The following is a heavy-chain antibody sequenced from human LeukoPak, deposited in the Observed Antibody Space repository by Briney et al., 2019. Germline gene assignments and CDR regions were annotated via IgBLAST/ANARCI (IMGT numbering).Heavy chain of an antibody. CDR1: GGSISSYY. D-gene: IGHD3-22*01. V-gene: IGHV4-59*01. J-gene: IGHJ3*02. Sequence: SETLSLTCTVSGGSISSYYWSWIRQPPGKGLEWIGYIYYSGSTNYNPSLKSRVTISVDTSKNQFSLKLSSVTAADTAVYYCARHWNYYDSSGTIDAFDIWGQGTMVTVSS. CDR2: IYYSGST. CDR3: ARHWNYYDSSGTIDAFDI.